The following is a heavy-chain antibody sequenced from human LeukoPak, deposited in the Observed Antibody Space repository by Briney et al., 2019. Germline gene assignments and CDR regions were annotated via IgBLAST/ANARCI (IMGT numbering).Heavy chain of an antibody. J-gene: IGHJ4*02. CDR2: ISSSGSTI. Sequence: GGSLRLSCAASGFTFSTYSMSWVRQAPGKGLEWVSYISSSGSTIHYADSVKGRFTISGDSAKNSLFLQMNSLRAEDTAVYYCARGGSLGDYWGQGTLVTVSS. D-gene: IGHD6-13*01. CDR3: ARGGSLGDY. V-gene: IGHV3-48*01. CDR1: GFTFSTYS.